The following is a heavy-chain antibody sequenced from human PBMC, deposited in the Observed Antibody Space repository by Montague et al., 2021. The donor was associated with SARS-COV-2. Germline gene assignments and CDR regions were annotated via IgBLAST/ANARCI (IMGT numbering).Heavy chain of an antibody. Sequence: TLSLTCVVSGGSVSSGDYSWSWIRQSPGKGLEWIGYIYQSGSAYYNPSLKSRVTISIDTSNNQFSLNLRSVTAADTGLYYRATGTRMYGMDFWGQGTRSPSP. D-gene: IGHD3-10*01. CDR2: IYQSGSA. V-gene: IGHV4-30-2*06. J-gene: IGHJ6*02. CDR1: GGSVSSGDYS. CDR3: ATGTRMYGMDF.